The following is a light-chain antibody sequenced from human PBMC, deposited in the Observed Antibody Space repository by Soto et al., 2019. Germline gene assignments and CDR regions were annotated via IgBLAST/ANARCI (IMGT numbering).Light chain of an antibody. V-gene: IGLV2-14*01. J-gene: IGLJ1*01. CDR2: EVS. CDR3: SSYTSSSTRV. CDR1: SSDVGGYKY. Sequence: QSALTQPASVSGYPGQSITISCTGTSSDVGGYKYVSWYQQHPGKAPKLMISEVSNRPSGVSNRFSGSKSGNTASLTISGLQAEDEADYYCSSYTSSSTRVFGTGTKLTVL.